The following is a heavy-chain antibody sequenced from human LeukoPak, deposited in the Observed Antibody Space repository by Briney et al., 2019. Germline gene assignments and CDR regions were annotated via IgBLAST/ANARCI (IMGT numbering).Heavy chain of an antibody. D-gene: IGHD2-21*02. CDR2: IITILGIA. CDR1: GGTFSSYA. CDR3: ARRRSGDYGLWWFDP. Sequence: SVKVSCKASGGTFSSYAISWVRQAPGQGLEWMGRIITILGIANYAQKFQGRVTITADKSTSTAYMELSSLRSEDTAVYYCARRRSGDYGLWWFDPWGQGTLVTVSS. V-gene: IGHV1-69*04. J-gene: IGHJ5*02.